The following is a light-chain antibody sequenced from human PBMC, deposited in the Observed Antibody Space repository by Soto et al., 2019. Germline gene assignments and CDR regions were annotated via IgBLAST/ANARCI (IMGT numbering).Light chain of an antibody. Sequence: SYELTQPPSVSLAPGKTARITCGGNNIGSKSVHWYQQKQGQAPVLVIYYDNDRPSWIPERFSGSNSGNTATLTISRVEAGDEADYYCQVWDSSSDHVVFGGGTKVTVL. V-gene: IGLV3-21*04. J-gene: IGLJ2*01. CDR3: QVWDSSSDHVV. CDR1: NIGSKS. CDR2: YDN.